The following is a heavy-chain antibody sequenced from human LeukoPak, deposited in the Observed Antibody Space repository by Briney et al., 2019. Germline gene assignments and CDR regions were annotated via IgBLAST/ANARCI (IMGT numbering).Heavy chain of an antibody. CDR1: GYTLTELS. J-gene: IGHJ4*02. Sequence: VASVKVSCKVSGYTLTELSMHWVRQAPGKGLEWMGGFDPEDGETIYAQKFQGRVTMTEDTSTDTAYMGLSSLRSEDTAVYYCAIPGGSSRDFDYWGQGTLVTVSS. CDR3: AIPGGSSRDFDY. CDR2: FDPEDGET. V-gene: IGHV1-24*01. D-gene: IGHD6-13*01.